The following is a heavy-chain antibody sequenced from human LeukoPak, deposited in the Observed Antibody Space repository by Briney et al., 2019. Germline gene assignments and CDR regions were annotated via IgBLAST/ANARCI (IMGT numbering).Heavy chain of an antibody. D-gene: IGHD2-15*01. CDR2: IRYDGSNK. CDR3: AKEFKDIVVVVAASPPYGMDV. Sequence: GGSLRLSCAASGLTFSSYGMHWVRQAPGKGLEWVAFIRYDGSNKYYADSVKGRFTISRDNSENTLYLQMNSLRAEDTAVYYCAKEFKDIVVVVAASPPYGMDVWGQGTTVTVSS. CDR1: GLTFSSYG. V-gene: IGHV3-30*02. J-gene: IGHJ6*02.